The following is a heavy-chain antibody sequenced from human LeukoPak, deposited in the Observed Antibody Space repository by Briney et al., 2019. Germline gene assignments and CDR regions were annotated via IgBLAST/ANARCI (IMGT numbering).Heavy chain of an antibody. J-gene: IGHJ4*02. V-gene: IGHV3-7*01. D-gene: IGHD2-15*01. Sequence: GGSLRLSCAASGFTFTTYWMSWVRQAPGKGLEWVANRKQDGSEKYYVDSVKGRLTISTHNAKNSLYLQTNTLTAEDTAVYYCARDSTDCSCGTCYSGGVDHWGPGTLVTVSS. CDR1: GFTFTTYW. CDR3: ARDSTDCSCGTCYSGGVDH. CDR2: RKQDGSEK.